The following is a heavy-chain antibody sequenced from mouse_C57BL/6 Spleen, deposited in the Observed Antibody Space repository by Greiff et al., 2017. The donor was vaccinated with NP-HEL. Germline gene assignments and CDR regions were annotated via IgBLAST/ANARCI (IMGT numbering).Heavy chain of an antibody. D-gene: IGHD2-3*01. CDR3: ARSGDGHWYFDV. CDR1: GYSFTGYF. J-gene: IGHJ1*03. V-gene: IGHV1-20*01. Sequence: EVQLQQSGPELVKPGDSVKISCKASGYSFTGYFMNWVMQSHGKSLEWIGRINPYNGDTFYNQKFKGKATLTVDKSSSTAHMELRSLTSEDSAVYYCARSGDGHWYFDVWGTGTTVTVSS. CDR2: INPYNGDT.